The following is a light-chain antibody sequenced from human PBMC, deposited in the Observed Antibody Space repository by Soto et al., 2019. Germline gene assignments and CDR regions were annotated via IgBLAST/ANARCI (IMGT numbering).Light chain of an antibody. Sequence: EIVLTQSPGTLSLSPGERATLSCRASQSVSSTDLVWYQQKPGQAPRLLIYGASSRATGIPDRFSGSGSGTEFTLTISSLQSEDFAVYYCQQYNNWPPITFGQGTKLEIK. J-gene: IGKJ2*01. V-gene: IGKV3D-15*01. CDR3: QQYNNWPPIT. CDR1: QSVSSTD. CDR2: GAS.